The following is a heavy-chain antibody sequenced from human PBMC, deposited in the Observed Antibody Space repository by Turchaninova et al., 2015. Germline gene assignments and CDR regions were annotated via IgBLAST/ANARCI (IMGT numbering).Heavy chain of an antibody. D-gene: IGHD1-26*01. Sequence: QVQLVESVGGVVRPGRCLRLSCAACGFPFGIYFRHCVRQAPGKGVEWVASMSSDGINKYHSESVKGRFTISRDNSKNTLYLQMNSLRADDLAVYYCARGGVGGPYYYGMDVWGQGTTVTVSS. CDR1: GFPFGIYF. J-gene: IGHJ6*02. CDR2: MSSDGINK. CDR3: ARGGVGGPYYYGMDV. V-gene: IGHV3-30*03.